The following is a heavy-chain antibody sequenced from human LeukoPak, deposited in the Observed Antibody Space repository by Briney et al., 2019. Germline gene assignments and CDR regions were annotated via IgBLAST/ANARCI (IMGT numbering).Heavy chain of an antibody. CDR2: IIPIFGTA. V-gene: IGHV1-69*13. Sequence: SVKVSCKASGGTFSNYAISWVRQAPGQGFEWVGGIIPIFGTANYGQKFQDRVTITADESTSTAYMKLSSLRFEDTAVYYCARGRFGLLWFGELERWGQGTLVTVSS. CDR3: ARGRFGLLWFGELER. CDR1: GGTFSNYA. J-gene: IGHJ4*02. D-gene: IGHD3-10*01.